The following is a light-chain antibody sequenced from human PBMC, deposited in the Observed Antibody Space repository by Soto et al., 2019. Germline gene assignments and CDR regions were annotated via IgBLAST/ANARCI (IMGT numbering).Light chain of an antibody. CDR1: QDISSY. CDR3: QHSYDTPLT. J-gene: IGKJ4*01. V-gene: IGKV1-39*01. Sequence: QVTQSPSSLSASVGDRVTITCRASQDISSYLAWYQQKPGKAPTLLIYAASTLQSGVPSRFSGSGSGTDFTLTISSLQPEDFATYYCQHSYDTPLTFGGGTKVDIK. CDR2: AAS.